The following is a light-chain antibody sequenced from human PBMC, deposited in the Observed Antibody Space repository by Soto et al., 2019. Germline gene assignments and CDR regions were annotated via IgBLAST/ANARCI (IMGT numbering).Light chain of an antibody. CDR1: ESVSTN. J-gene: IGKJ5*01. Sequence: EIEMTQSPATLSLAPGERVTLSCRASESVSTNLAWYQQKAGQAPRLLIYAASTRATGIPARFSGSGSGTEFTLTISSLQPDDFAVYYCQQYYRSSITFGQGTRLEIK. CDR3: QQYYRSSIT. CDR2: AAS. V-gene: IGKV3-15*01.